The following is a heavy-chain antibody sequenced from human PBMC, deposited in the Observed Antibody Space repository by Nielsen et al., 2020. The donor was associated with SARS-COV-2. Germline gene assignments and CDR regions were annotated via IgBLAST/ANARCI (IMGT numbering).Heavy chain of an antibody. V-gene: IGHV1-2*06. J-gene: IGHJ4*02. D-gene: IGHD1-26*01. CDR3: ARDRVRVGATLGVDYFDY. Sequence: ASVKVSCKASGYTFTGYYMHWVRQAPGQGLEWMGRINPNSGGTNYAQKFQGRVTMTRDTSISTAYMELSRLRSDDMAVYYCARDRVRVGATLGVDYFDYWGQGTLVTVSS. CDR2: INPNSGGT. CDR1: GYTFTGYY.